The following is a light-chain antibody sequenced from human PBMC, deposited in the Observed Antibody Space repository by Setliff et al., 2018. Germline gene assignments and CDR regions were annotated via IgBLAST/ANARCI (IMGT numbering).Light chain of an antibody. CDR1: SSDVGGYNS. CDR2: DVS. Sequence: QSALAQPASVSGSPGQSITISCTGTSSDVGGYNSVSWYQQHPGKVPRLMIYDVSNRPSGVSNRFSGSKIGNTASLTISGLQTEDEADYYCCSFTSSSTLPYVFGTGTKVTVL. CDR3: CSFTSSSTLPYV. V-gene: IGLV2-14*03. J-gene: IGLJ1*01.